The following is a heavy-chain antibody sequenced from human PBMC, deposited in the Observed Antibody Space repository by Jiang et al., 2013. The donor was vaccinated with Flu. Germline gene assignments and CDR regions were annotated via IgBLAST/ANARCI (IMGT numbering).Heavy chain of an antibody. CDR2: INPNSGDT. CDR3: ARDDSPTVTSPFDY. J-gene: IGHJ4*02. D-gene: IGHD4-17*01. Sequence: VQLVESGAEVKKPGASVKVSCKASGYTFSGYYLHWVRQAPGQGLEWMGWINPNSGDTNYAQKFQGRVTMTRDTSISTAYMDLSRLRSDDTAVYYCARDDSPTVTSPFDYWGQGTLVTVSS. CDR1: GYTFSGYY. V-gene: IGHV1-2*02.